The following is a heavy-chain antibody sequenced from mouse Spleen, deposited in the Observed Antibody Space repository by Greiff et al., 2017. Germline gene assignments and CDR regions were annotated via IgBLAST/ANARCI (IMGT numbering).Heavy chain of an antibody. J-gene: IGHJ3*01. V-gene: IGHV1-81*01. CDR3: ARDRDGNYPFAY. CDR1: GYTFTSYG. CDR2: IYPRSGNT. D-gene: IGHD2-1*01. Sequence: LMESGAELARPGASVKLSCKASGYTFTSYGISWVKQRTGQGLEWIGEIYPRSGNTYYNEKFKGKATLTADKSSSTAYMELRSLTSEDSAVYFCARDRDGNYPFAYWGQGTLVTVSA.